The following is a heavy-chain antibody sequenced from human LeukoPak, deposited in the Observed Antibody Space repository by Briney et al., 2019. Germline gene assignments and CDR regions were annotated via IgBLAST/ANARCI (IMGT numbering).Heavy chain of an antibody. V-gene: IGHV4-34*01. CDR3: ARGHRPTRYCSGGSCYRGPHYYYYGMDV. CDR1: GGSLSGYY. D-gene: IGHD2-15*01. J-gene: IGHJ6*04. CDR2: INHSGST. Sequence: SETLSLTCAVYGGSLSGYYWNWIRQPPGKGLEWIGEINHSGSTNYNTSLKSRVTISVDTSKNQFSLKLSSVTAADTAVYYCARGHRPTRYCSGGSCYRGPHYYYYGMDVWGKGTTVTVSS.